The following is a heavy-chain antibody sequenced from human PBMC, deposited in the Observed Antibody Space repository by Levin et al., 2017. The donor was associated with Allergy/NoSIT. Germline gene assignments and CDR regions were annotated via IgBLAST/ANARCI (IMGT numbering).Heavy chain of an antibody. CDR1: GFTFSSYA. CDR3: AKAIAVAGTLTAGSDY. D-gene: IGHD6-19*01. J-gene: IGHJ4*02. Sequence: GESLKISCAASGFTFSSYAMSWVRQAPGKGLEWVSAISGSGGSTYYADSVKGRFTISRDNSKNTLYLQMNSLRAEATALYYCAKAIAVAGTLTAGSDYWGQGTLVTVSP. V-gene: IGHV3-23*01. CDR2: ISGSGGST.